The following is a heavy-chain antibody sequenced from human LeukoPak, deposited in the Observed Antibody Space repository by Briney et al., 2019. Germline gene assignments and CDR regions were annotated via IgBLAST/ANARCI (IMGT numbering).Heavy chain of an antibody. CDR2: ISYDGSNK. V-gene: IGHV3-30*03. D-gene: IGHD5-24*01. CDR3: AREPEMATINWWFDP. Sequence: PGRSLRLSCAASGFTFRTYGMHWVRQAPGKGLGWVAVISYDGSNKYYADSVKGRFTISRDNSKNTLYLQMNSLRAEDTAVYYCAREPEMATINWWFDPWGQGTLVTVSS. CDR1: GFTFRTYG. J-gene: IGHJ5*02.